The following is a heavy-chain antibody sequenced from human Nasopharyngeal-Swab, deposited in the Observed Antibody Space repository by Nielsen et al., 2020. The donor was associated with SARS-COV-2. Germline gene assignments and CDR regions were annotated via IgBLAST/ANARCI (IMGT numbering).Heavy chain of an antibody. D-gene: IGHD3-10*01. Sequence: GSLRLSCTVSGGSISSYYWSWIRQPPGKGLEWIGYIYYSGSTNYNPSLKSRVTISVDTSKNQFSLKLSSVTAADTAVYYCARASSGLDWFGESNWFDPWGQGTLVTVSS. CDR2: IYYSGST. V-gene: IGHV4-59*08. J-gene: IGHJ5*02. CDR3: ARASSGLDWFGESNWFDP. CDR1: GGSISSYY.